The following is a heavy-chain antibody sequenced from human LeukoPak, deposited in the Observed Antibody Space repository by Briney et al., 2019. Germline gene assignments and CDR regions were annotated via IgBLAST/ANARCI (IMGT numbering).Heavy chain of an antibody. CDR3: ASGSL. CDR2: IYSGGST. D-gene: IGHD1-26*01. V-gene: IGHV3-66*01. Sequence: PGGSLRLSCAASGFTFSSYAMSWVRQAPGKGLEWVSVIYSGGSTYYADSVKGRFTISRDNSKNTVNLQMNSLRAEGTAVYYCASGSLWGRGTLVAVSS. CDR1: GFTFSSYA. J-gene: IGHJ2*01.